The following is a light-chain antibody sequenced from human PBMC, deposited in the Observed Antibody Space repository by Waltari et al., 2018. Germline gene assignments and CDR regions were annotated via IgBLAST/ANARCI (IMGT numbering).Light chain of an antibody. J-gene: IGLJ1*01. V-gene: IGLV2-8*01. CDR3: SSYAGSNNFV. CDR1: SSDVGAYNY. CDR2: EVN. Sequence: SGLTQAPSASGSPGQSVTISCTGTSSDVGAYNYVSWYQQHPGKGPKVIIYEVNKRPSGVPDRCSGSKSGNTASLTVSGLQAEDEADYYCSSYAGSNNFVFGSGTTVTVL.